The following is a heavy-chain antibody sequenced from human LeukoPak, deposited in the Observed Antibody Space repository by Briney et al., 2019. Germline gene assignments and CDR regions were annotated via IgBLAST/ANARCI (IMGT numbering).Heavy chain of an antibody. CDR2: ISYDGSNK. Sequence: AGGSLRLSCAASGFTFSSYAMHWVRQAPGKGLEWVAVISYDGSNKYYADSVKGRFTISRDNSKNTLYLQMNSLRAEDTAVYYCARDLGSGGSCPDYWGQGTLVTVSS. V-gene: IGHV3-30*04. CDR3: ARDLGSGGSCPDY. CDR1: GFTFSSYA. D-gene: IGHD2-15*01. J-gene: IGHJ4*02.